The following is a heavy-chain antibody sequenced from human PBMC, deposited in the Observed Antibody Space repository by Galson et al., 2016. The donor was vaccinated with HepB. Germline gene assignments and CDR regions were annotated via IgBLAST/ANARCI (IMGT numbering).Heavy chain of an antibody. J-gene: IGHJ5*02. D-gene: IGHD4/OR15-4a*01. CDR1: GDSVSSVAAI. CDR3: ARAGAGNAAGLFDT. Sequence: CAISGDSVSSVAAIWNWMRQSPSGGLEWLGRTYYRSKWYNEGAPSVKGRITISPDTSKNQFSLQLSSVTPEDTAIYYCARAGAGNAAGLFDTWGQGTPVTGSS. CDR2: TYYRSKWYN. V-gene: IGHV6-1*01.